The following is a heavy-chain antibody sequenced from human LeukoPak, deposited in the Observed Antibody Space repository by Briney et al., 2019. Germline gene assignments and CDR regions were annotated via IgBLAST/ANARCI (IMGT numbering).Heavy chain of an antibody. D-gene: IGHD6-13*01. CDR2: IRYDGSNK. CDR1: GFTFSSYG. V-gene: IGHV3-30*02. Sequence: PGGSLRLSCAASGFTFSSYGMHWVRQAPGKGLEWVAFIRYDGSNKYYADSVKGRFTISRDNSKNTLYLQMNSLRAEDTAVYYCAKGPKLYSSSWMSDYWGQGTLATVSS. J-gene: IGHJ4*02. CDR3: AKGPKLYSSSWMSDY.